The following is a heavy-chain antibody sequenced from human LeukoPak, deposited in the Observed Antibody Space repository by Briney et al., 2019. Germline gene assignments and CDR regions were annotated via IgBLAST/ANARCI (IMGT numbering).Heavy chain of an antibody. Sequence: NPSEPVSLTRSLSGGFISIQYWIWIRHPTGKGLEWIGYIYYSGRTHYTPSLESRLTISVNTSNTQFPLKLSSVTAAGTAVYYCARTADYDFWSGLNYYYYMDVWGKGATVTVSS. CDR2: IYYSGRT. CDR1: GGFISIQY. CDR3: ARTADYDFWSGLNYYYYMDV. J-gene: IGHJ6*03. V-gene: IGHV4-59*11. D-gene: IGHD3-3*01.